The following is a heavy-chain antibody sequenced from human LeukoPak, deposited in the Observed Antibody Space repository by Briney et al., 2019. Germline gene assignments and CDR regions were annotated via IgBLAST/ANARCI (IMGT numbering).Heavy chain of an antibody. V-gene: IGHV4-59*08. CDR3: ARGDWGSPDYYYMDV. D-gene: IGHD2-21*02. CDR1: GGSINNYY. J-gene: IGHJ6*03. CDR2: IHYSGST. Sequence: SETLSLTCTVSGGSINNYYWSWIRQPPGKGLEWIGYIHYSGSTNYNPSLKSRVTISVDTSKNQFSLKQSSVTAADTAVYYCARGDWGSPDYYYMDVWGKGTTVTISS.